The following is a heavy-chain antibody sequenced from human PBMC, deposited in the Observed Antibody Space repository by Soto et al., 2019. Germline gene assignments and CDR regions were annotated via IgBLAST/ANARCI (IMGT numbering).Heavy chain of an antibody. CDR1: GGSISSSSYY. V-gene: IGHV4-39*01. Sequence: QLQLQESGPGLVKPSETLSLTCTVSGGSISSSSYYWGWIRQPPGKGLEWIGRIYYSGSTYYNPSLQSRVTISVDTPKNQFSPKLSSVTAADTAVYYCATLWGQDWGQGTLVTVSS. D-gene: IGHD3-10*01. J-gene: IGHJ4*02. CDR2: IYYSGST. CDR3: ATLWGQD.